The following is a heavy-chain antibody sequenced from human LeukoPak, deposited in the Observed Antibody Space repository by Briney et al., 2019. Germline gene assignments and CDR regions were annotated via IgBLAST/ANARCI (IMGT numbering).Heavy chain of an antibody. V-gene: IGHV1-69*05. CDR3: ALLGEELTMMSWFDP. D-gene: IGHD3-22*01. CDR2: IIPIFGTA. Sequence: SVKVSCKASGGTFSSYAISWVRQAPGQGLEWMGRIIPIFGTANYAQKFQGRVTITTDESTSTAYMELSSLRSEDTAVYYCALLGEELTMMSWFDPWGQGTLVTVSS. J-gene: IGHJ5*02. CDR1: GGTFSSYA.